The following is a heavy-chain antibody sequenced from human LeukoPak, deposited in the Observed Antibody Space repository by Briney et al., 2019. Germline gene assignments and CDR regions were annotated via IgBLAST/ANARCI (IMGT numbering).Heavy chain of an antibody. CDR3: AREPEGVAAAGSFDY. V-gene: IGHV4-61*02. CDR1: GAAISSGTYY. D-gene: IGHD6-13*01. J-gene: IGHJ4*02. Sequence: SQTLSLTCTVSGAAISSGTYYWSWIRQPAGKGLEWIGRIYTSGSTNYNPSLKSRVTISVDTSKNQFSLKLSSVTAADTAVYYCAREPEGVAAAGSFDYWGQGTLVTVSS. CDR2: IYTSGST.